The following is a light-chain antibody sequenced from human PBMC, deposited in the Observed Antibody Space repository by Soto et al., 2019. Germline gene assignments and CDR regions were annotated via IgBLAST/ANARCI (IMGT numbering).Light chain of an antibody. CDR1: GAGYD. CDR3: QSYDSSLSGSV. Sequence: QSVLTQPPSVSGAPGQRVTISCTGSGAGYDVHWYQQLPGTAPKLLIYGNSNRPSGAPDRFSGSKSGTSASLAITGLQAEDEADYYCQSYDSSLSGSVFGGGTKLTVL. CDR2: GNS. J-gene: IGLJ2*01. V-gene: IGLV1-40*01.